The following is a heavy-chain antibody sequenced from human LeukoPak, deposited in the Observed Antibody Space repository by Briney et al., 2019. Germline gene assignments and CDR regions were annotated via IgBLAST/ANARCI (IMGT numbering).Heavy chain of an antibody. V-gene: IGHV3-74*01. Sequence: GGSLRLSCAASGFTFSTYWMHWVRQAPGKGLVWVSRIKSEGSTNYADSVKGRFTISRDNAKNTVSLQMNSLRPEDTGVYYCARAPSEIGGYYPEYFRHWGQGTLVTVSS. J-gene: IGHJ1*01. CDR3: ARAPSEIGGYYPEYFRH. CDR1: GFTFSTYW. D-gene: IGHD3-22*01. CDR2: IKSEGST.